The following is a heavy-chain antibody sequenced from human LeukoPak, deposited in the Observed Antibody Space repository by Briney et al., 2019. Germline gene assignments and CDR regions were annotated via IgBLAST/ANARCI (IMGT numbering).Heavy chain of an antibody. J-gene: IGHJ4*02. CDR2: ISWNSGNI. V-gene: IGHV3-9*01. Sequence: LGGSLSLSCAASGFPFADYAMHWVRQTPGKGLEWVSGISWNSGNIDYADSVKGRFTISRDNAKNSLYLQMNSLRAEDTALYYCAKGRGYNYGYIFGYFDYWGQGTLVTVSS. CDR1: GFPFADYA. CDR3: AKGRGYNYGYIFGYFDY. D-gene: IGHD5-18*01.